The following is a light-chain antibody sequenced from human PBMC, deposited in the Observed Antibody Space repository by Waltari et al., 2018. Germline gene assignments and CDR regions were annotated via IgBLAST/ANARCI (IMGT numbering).Light chain of an antibody. Sequence: QSLLTQPPSASGTPGQRVTISCSGSSSNIGSYYVYWYQQLPGTAPKLLIDGNNQRPAGVPYRFSGSKSGTSGSLAISGLRSEDEADYYCAAWDDRLRGVVFGGGTKLTV. CDR3: AAWDDRLRGVV. V-gene: IGLV1-47*01. CDR1: SSNIGSYY. J-gene: IGLJ2*01. CDR2: GNN.